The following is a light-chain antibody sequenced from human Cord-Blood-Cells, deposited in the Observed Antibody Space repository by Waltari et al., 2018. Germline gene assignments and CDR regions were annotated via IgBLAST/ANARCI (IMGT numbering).Light chain of an antibody. Sequence: QSALTQPASVSGSPGQSITISCTGTSSDVGGYNYVSWYQQHPGKAPKLMIYDVSKRPSGVSNRVSGSKSSNTASLTISGLQAEDEADYYSSSYTSSSTYVFGTGTKVTVL. V-gene: IGLV2-14*01. CDR2: DVS. J-gene: IGLJ1*01. CDR3: SSYTSSSTYV. CDR1: SSDVGGYNY.